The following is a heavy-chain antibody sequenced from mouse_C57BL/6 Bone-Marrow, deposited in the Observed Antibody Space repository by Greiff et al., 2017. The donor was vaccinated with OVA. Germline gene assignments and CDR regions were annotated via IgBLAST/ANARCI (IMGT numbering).Heavy chain of an antibody. J-gene: IGHJ3*01. CDR1: GYTFTSYW. CDR2: INPSNGGT. CDR3: ARETLLRSWFAY. Sequence: QVQLQQPGTELVKPGASVKLSCKASGYTFTSYWMHWVKQRPGQGLEWIGNINPSNGGTNYNEKFKSKATLTVDKSSSTAYMQLSSLTSEDSAVYDCARETLLRSWFAYWGQGTLVTVSA. V-gene: IGHV1-53*01. D-gene: IGHD1-1*01.